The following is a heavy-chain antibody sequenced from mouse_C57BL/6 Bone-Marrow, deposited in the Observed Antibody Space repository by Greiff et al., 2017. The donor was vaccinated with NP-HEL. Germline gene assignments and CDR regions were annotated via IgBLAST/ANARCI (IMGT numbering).Heavy chain of an antibody. V-gene: IGHV1-74*01. J-gene: IGHJ4*01. CDR3: AIGAVVAYYAMDY. D-gene: IGHD1-1*01. CDR2: IHPSDSDT. Sequence: QVHVKQPGAELVKPGASVKVSCKASGYTFTSYWMHWVKQRPGQGLEWIGRIHPSDSDTNYNQKFKGKATLTVDKSSSTAYMQLSSLTSEDSAVYYCAIGAVVAYYAMDYWGQGTSVTVSS. CDR1: GYTFTSYW.